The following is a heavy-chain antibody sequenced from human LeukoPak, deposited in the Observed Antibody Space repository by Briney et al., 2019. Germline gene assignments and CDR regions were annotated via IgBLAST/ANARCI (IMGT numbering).Heavy chain of an antibody. V-gene: IGHV4-59*12. CDR2: IYYSGST. J-gene: IGHJ4*02. Sequence: SETLSLTCTVSGGSISSYYWSWIRQPPGKGLEWIGHIYYSGSTNYNPSLKSRVTISVDTSKNQFSLKLASVTAADTAVYHCARETYCSGGTCFFGPDYWGQGTLVTVSS. CDR1: GGSISSYY. CDR3: ARETYCSGGTCFFGPDY. D-gene: IGHD2-15*01.